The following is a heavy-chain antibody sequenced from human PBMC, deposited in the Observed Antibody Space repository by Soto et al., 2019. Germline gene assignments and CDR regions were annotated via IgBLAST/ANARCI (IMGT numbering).Heavy chain of an antibody. CDR2: IIPIFGTA. V-gene: IGHV1-69*13. J-gene: IGHJ4*02. CDR1: GGTFSSYA. Sequence: SVKVSCKASGGTFSSYAISWVRQAPGQGLEWMGGIIPIFGTANYAQKFQGRVTITADESTSTAYMELSSLRSEDTAVYYCARLVGATETSDYWGQGTLVTVSS. CDR3: ARLVGATETSDY. D-gene: IGHD1-26*01.